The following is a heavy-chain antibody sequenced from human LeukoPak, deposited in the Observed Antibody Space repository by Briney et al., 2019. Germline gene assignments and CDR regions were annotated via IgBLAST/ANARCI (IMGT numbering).Heavy chain of an antibody. D-gene: IGHD2-21*01. CDR2: IIILSDRE. J-gene: IGHJ4*02. CDR1: GFTFGTFG. Sequence: GGSLRLSCASSGFTFGTFGMNRGRQAPEEGLGWVSYIIILSDRENSTDSVKSGVTLSRDNIRKILYLRMNSLRAEDTAVCLCARDSTLILGLFDSWGQGTLVTMSS. V-gene: IGHV3-48*01. CDR3: ARDSTLILGLFDS.